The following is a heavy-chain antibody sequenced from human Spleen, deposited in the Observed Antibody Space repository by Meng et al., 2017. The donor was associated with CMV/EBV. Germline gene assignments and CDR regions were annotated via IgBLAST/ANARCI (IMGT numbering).Heavy chain of an antibody. Sequence: GESLKISCAASGFTFDNYGMSWVRQAPGKGLEWVSVIYSGGSTYYADSVKGRFTISRDNSKNTLYLQMNSLRAEDTAVYYCARDRTRYYYGMDVWGQGTTVTVSS. V-gene: IGHV3-53*01. CDR1: GFTFDNYG. J-gene: IGHJ6*02. CDR2: IYSGGST. CDR3: ARDRTRYYYGMDV.